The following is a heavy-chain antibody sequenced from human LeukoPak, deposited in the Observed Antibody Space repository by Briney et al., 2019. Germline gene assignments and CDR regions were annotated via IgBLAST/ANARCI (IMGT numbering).Heavy chain of an antibody. D-gene: IGHD6-19*01. Sequence: GGSLRLSCVASGFTFSGSVINWVRQASGKGLEWVGRIRTKANNYATLYTASVKGRFSISRDDSNNTAYLQMNSLKIEDTAVYYCARTTGYSSGWYYFDYWGQGTLVTVSS. CDR1: GFTFSGSV. CDR2: IRTKANNYAT. CDR3: ARTTGYSSGWYYFDY. V-gene: IGHV3-73*01. J-gene: IGHJ4*02.